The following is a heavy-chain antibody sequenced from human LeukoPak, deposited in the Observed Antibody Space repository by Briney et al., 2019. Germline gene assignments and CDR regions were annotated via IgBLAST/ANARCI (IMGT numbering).Heavy chain of an antibody. D-gene: IGHD3-3*01. CDR1: GFTFSSYG. CDR3: AREGGGRFLAAYYYGMDV. J-gene: IGHJ6*02. CDR2: IWYDGSNK. V-gene: IGHV3-33*01. Sequence: GGSLRLSCAASGFTFSSYGMHWVRQAPGKGLEWVAVIWYDGSNKYYADSVKGRFTTSRDNSKNTLYLQMNSLRAEDTAVYYCAREGGGRFLAAYYYGMDVWGQGTTVTVSS.